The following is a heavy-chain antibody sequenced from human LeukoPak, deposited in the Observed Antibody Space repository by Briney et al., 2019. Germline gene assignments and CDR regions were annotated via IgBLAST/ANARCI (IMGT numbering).Heavy chain of an antibody. D-gene: IGHD5-12*01. V-gene: IGHV1-2*02. J-gene: IGHJ6*03. CDR3: ARGGGYGDDYYYYYYMDV. CDR2: INPNSGGT. Sequence: ASVKVSCKASGYTFTGYYMHWVRQAPGQGLEWMGWINPNSGGTNYAQKFQGRVTMTRDTSISTAYMELSRLRSDDTAVYYCARGGGYGDDYYYYYYMDVWGKGTTVTISS. CDR1: GYTFTGYY.